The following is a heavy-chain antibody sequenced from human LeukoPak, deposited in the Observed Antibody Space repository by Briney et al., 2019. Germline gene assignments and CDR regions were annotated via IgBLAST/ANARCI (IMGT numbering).Heavy chain of an antibody. CDR1: GFTFSSYS. D-gene: IGHD5-24*01. CDR2: ISYDGSNK. Sequence: PGGSLRLSCAASGFTFSSYSMNWVRQAPGKGLEWVAVISYDGSNKYYADSVKGRFTISRDNSKNTLYLQMNSLRAEDTAVYYCAKEMRWLQTKNWFDPWGQGTLVTVSS. V-gene: IGHV3-30*18. CDR3: AKEMRWLQTKNWFDP. J-gene: IGHJ5*02.